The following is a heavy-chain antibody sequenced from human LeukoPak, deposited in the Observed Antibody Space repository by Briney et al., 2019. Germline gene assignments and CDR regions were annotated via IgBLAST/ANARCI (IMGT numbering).Heavy chain of an antibody. Sequence: GASVKVSCKASGYTFTGYYMHWVRQAPGQGLECMGWINPNSGGTNYAQKFQGRVTMTRDTSISTAYMELSRLRSDDTAVYYCARGKSGYFRTSLDYWGQGTLVTVSS. D-gene: IGHD3-22*01. J-gene: IGHJ4*02. V-gene: IGHV1-2*02. CDR2: INPNSGGT. CDR1: GYTFTGYY. CDR3: ARGKSGYFRTSLDY.